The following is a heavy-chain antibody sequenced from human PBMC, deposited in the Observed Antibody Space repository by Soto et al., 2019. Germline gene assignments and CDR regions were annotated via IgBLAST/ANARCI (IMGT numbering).Heavy chain of an antibody. Sequence: QVQLQESGPGLVKPSQTLSLTCTVSGGPISSGDSYWSWIRQPPGRGLEWIGYIYCSGSTYYTPSLKSRVTISVDTSKTQCSLKLSSVTAADTAVYYCARAAKTYYYDSSGYYYTFDIWGQGTMVTVSS. CDR3: ARAAKTYYYDSSGYYYTFDI. D-gene: IGHD3-22*01. V-gene: IGHV4-30-4*01. J-gene: IGHJ3*02. CDR1: GGPISSGDSY. CDR2: IYCSGST.